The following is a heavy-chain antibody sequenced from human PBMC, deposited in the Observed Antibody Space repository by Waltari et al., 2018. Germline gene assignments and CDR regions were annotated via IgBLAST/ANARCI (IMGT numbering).Heavy chain of an antibody. CDR3: ARESEAVTRRHLYYYGMDV. J-gene: IGHJ6*02. Sequence: EVQLVESGGGLVQPGGSLRLSCAASGFTFSSYWMSWVRRATGRGLGWVANIRKDGSEKDYVDSVKVRFTISRDNAKNSLYLQMNSLRAEDTAVYYCARESEAVTRRHLYYYGMDVWGQGTTVTVSS. D-gene: IGHD4-4*01. CDR2: IRKDGSEK. V-gene: IGHV3-7*01. CDR1: GFTFSSYW.